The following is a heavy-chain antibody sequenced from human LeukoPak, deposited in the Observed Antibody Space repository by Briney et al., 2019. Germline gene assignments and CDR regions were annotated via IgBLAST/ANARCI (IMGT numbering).Heavy chain of an antibody. CDR1: GYTFTSYD. J-gene: IGHJ4*02. CDR3: ARSTGITMVRGVTY. CDR2: MNPNSGNT. V-gene: IGHV1-8*02. D-gene: IGHD3-10*01. Sequence: ASVKVSCKASGYTFTSYDIHWVRQATGQGLEWMGWMNPNSGNTAYAQKFQGRVTMTRNTSISTAYMELSSLRSEDTAVYYCARSTGITMVRGVTYWGQGTLVTVSS.